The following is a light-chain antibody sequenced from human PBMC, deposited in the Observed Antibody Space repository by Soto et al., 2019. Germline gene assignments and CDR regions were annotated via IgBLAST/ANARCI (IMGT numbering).Light chain of an antibody. CDR2: GAS. CDR3: QQYDYLWT. J-gene: IGKJ1*01. V-gene: IGKV3-15*01. Sequence: EMGMTQSPATLSVSPGEGATLSCMASPSVRTGVAWYQQKPGQAPRLLIYGASIRATGIPARFSGSGSGTEFTLTITSLQSEDFAVYYCQQYDYLWTFGQGTKVEI. CDR1: PSVRTG.